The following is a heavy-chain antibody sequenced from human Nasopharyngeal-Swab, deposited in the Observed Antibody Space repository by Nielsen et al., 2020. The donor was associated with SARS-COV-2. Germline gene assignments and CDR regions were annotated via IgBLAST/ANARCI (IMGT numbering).Heavy chain of an antibody. Sequence: GSLRLSCIVSGDSIWNYYWSWFRQPPGEGLQWIGYSYIRGGTYYSPSLRGRVSISVDTSQNQFSLRLNSVTAADTAVYYCAATPPCASQSDCAFDFWSQGTRVTVSA. CDR1: GDSIWNYY. CDR3: AATPPCASQSDCAFDF. CDR2: SYIRGGT. D-gene: IGHD2-21*01. V-gene: IGHV4-4*08. J-gene: IGHJ3*01.